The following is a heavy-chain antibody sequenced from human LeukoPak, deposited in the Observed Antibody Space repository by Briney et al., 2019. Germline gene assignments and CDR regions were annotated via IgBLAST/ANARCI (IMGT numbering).Heavy chain of an antibody. CDR1: GYAFTGYY. Sequence: GASVKVSCKASGYAFTGYYMHWVRQAPGQELEWMGWINPNSGGTNYAQKFQGRVTMTRDTSISTAYMELSRLRSDDTAVYYCARDYDYVWGSPYYFDYWGQGTLVTVSS. V-gene: IGHV1-2*02. J-gene: IGHJ4*02. D-gene: IGHD3-16*01. CDR2: INPNSGGT. CDR3: ARDYDYVWGSPYYFDY.